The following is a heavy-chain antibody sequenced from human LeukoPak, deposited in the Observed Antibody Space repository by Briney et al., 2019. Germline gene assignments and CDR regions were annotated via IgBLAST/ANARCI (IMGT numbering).Heavy chain of an antibody. CDR2: VSRDATST. CDR1: GFTFSSYW. Sequence: GGSLRLSCAASGFTFSSYWMHWVRQAPGKGLVWVSCVSRDATSTDYADSVEGRFTISRDDAKNTLYLQMNSLRAEDTAVYYCARGVYYGMDVWGQGTTVTVSS. V-gene: IGHV3-74*01. CDR3: ARGVYYGMDV. D-gene: IGHD3-10*01. J-gene: IGHJ6*02.